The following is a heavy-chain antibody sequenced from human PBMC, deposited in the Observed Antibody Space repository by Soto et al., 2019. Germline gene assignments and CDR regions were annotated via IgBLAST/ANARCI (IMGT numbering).Heavy chain of an antibody. D-gene: IGHD2-2*01. CDR2: MNPNSGNT. V-gene: IGHV1-8*01. CDR1: GYTFTSYD. Sequence: ASVKVSCKASGYTFTSYDINWVRQATGQGLEWMGWMNPNSGNTGYAQKFQGRVTMTRNTSISTAYMELSSLRSEDTAVYYCARALVVVPAAHVYYYYGMDVWGQGTTVTVSS. J-gene: IGHJ6*02. CDR3: ARALVVVPAAHVYYYYGMDV.